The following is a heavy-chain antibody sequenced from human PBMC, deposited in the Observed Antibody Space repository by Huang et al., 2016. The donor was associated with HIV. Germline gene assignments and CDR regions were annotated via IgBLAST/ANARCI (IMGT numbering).Heavy chain of an antibody. Sequence: QVQLVESGGGVVQPGGSLRLSCAASGFTFSSYGMHWVRQAPGLGLEWVAFIQYDGTKKDHADSVKGRFNISRDNSKNTVHLQMNNLTVEDTAVYYCAKVTLGFDYWGQGTLVTVSS. V-gene: IGHV3-30*02. CDR2: IQYDGTKK. J-gene: IGHJ4*02. CDR1: GFTFSSYG. D-gene: IGHD2-15*01. CDR3: AKVTLGFDY.